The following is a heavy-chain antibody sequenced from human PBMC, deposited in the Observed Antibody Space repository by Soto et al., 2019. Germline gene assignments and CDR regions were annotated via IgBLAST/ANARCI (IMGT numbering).Heavy chain of an antibody. Sequence: ASVKVSCKASGYTFTSYGLSWVRQAPGQGLEWMGWINPYNGNTKDTQKLQGRVTMTTDTSTGTAYMELRSLRSDDTAVYYCARYSSWVDYWGQGTLVTVSS. V-gene: IGHV1-18*01. D-gene: IGHD6-19*01. CDR2: INPYNGNT. J-gene: IGHJ4*02. CDR1: GYTFTSYG. CDR3: ARYSSWVDY.